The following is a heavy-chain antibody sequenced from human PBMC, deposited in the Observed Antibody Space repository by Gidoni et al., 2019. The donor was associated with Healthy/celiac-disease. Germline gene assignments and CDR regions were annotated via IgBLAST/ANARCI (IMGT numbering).Heavy chain of an antibody. CDR2: IYYRGST. D-gene: IGHD5-18*01. V-gene: IGHV4-61*01. CDR3: AGYRAFDI. CDR1: GGSVSSGRYS. Sequence: QAQLQESGPGLVKPSETLSLTCTVAGGSVSSGRYSWSWIRQPPGKGLEWIGYIYYRGSTNYNPPLKSRVTISVDTSKNQFSLKLSSVTAADTAVYYCAGYRAFDIWGQGTMVTVSS. J-gene: IGHJ3*02.